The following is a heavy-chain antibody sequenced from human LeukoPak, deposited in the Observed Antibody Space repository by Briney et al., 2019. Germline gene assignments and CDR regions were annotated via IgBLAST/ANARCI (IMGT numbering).Heavy chain of an antibody. Sequence: GGPLRLSCAASVFTFSTYWMSWVRQSPGEGLEWVANIIEDGSDKYYVDPVKGRFPISRDNAKNSVYLQMNSVSAEDTGVYFCARLAAHGSGSYSYDYWGQGALVTVSS. CDR1: VFTFSTYW. J-gene: IGHJ4*02. CDR3: ARLAAHGSGSYSYDY. CDR2: IIEDGSDK. D-gene: IGHD3-10*01. V-gene: IGHV3-7*04.